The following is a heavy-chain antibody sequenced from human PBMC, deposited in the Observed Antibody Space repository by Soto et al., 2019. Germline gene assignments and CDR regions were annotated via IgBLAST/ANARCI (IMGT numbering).Heavy chain of an antibody. CDR3: ANSDSTVTTSVSFDY. CDR1: GGSISSGDYY. Sequence: SETLSLTCTVSGGSISSGDYYWSWIRQPPGKGLEWIGYIYYSGSTYYNPSLKSRVTISVDTSKNQFSLKLSSVTAADTAVYYCANSDSTVTTSVSFDYWGQGTLVTVS. CDR2: IYYSGST. V-gene: IGHV4-30-4*01. D-gene: IGHD4-17*01. J-gene: IGHJ4*02.